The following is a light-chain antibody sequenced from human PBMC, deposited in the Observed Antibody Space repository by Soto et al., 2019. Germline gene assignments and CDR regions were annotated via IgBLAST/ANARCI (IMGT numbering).Light chain of an antibody. CDR2: DNS. CDR3: QSYDNSLSAYYV. V-gene: IGLV1-40*01. J-gene: IGLJ1*01. CDR1: SSNIGAGYD. Sequence: QLVLTQPPSVSGAPGQRVTISCTGSSSNIGAGYDVHWYQQLPGTAPKLLIYDNSNRPSGVPDRFSGSKSGTSASLAITGLQAEDEADYYCQSYDNSLSAYYVFGTGTKLTVL.